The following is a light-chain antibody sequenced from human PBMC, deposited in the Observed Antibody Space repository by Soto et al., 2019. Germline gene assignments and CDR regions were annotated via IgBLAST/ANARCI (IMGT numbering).Light chain of an antibody. CDR1: QSVSSSY. CDR2: GAS. Sequence: EIVLTQSPATLSLSPGERATLSCRASQSVSSSYLAWYQQKPGQAPRLLIYGASSRATGIPDRFSGSGSGTDFTLTINRLEPEDCAVYYCQQYGRSPLTFGGGTKVDIK. J-gene: IGKJ4*01. V-gene: IGKV3-20*01. CDR3: QQYGRSPLT.